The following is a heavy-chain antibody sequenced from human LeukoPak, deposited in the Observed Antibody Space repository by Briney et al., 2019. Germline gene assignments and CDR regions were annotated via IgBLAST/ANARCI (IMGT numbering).Heavy chain of an antibody. J-gene: IGHJ4*02. V-gene: IGHV3-23*01. CDR2: MSGGGDYT. D-gene: IGHD5-12*01. Sequence: GGSLRLSCAASGFTFSNYAMSWVRQAPGKGLERISCMSGGGDYTYYADSVKGRFTISRDNSENKLYLQADSLRAEDTAVYYCGKGLNRDYSGIGDYWGQGTLVTVSS. CDR1: GFTFSNYA. CDR3: GKGLNRDYSGIGDY.